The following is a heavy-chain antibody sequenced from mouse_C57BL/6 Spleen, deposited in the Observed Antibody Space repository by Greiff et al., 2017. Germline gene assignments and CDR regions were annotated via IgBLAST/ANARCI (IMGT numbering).Heavy chain of an antibody. D-gene: IGHD2-1*01. CDR1: GYTFTSYW. Sequence: QVQLQQPGAELVKPGASVKLSCKASGYTFTSYWMHWVKQRPGQGLEWIGMIHPNSGSTNYNEKFKSKATLTVDKSSSTAYMQRSSLTSEDSAVYYCARDYGNSDWYFDVWGTGTTVTVSS. V-gene: IGHV1-64*01. J-gene: IGHJ1*03. CDR2: IHPNSGST. CDR3: ARDYGNSDWYFDV.